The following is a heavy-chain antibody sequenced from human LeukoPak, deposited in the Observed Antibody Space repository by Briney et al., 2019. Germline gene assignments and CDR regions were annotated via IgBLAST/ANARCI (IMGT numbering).Heavy chain of an antibody. CDR2: IYSGGST. CDR1: GFTVSSNY. D-gene: IGHD2-2*01. V-gene: IGHV3-66*01. J-gene: IGHJ4*02. CDR3: ASGYCSSTSCLPDY. Sequence: PGGSLRLSCAASGFTVSSNYISWVRQAPAKGLEWVSVIYSGGSTYYADSVKGRFTISRDNSKNTLYLQTNSLRAEDTAVYYCASGYCSSTSCLPDYWGQGTLVTVSS.